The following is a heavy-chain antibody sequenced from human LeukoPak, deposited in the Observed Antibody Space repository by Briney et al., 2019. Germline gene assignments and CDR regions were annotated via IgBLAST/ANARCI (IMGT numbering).Heavy chain of an antibody. V-gene: IGHV3-23*01. CDR3: AKRLAYSGSYFLDY. CDR2: ITYSGGST. D-gene: IGHD3-10*01. CDR1: GFTFSSSG. Sequence: GGSLRLSCTASGFTFSSSGMSWVRQAPGKGLEWVSTITYSGGSTCYADSVKGRFTISRDNSRNTLYLQMHSLRAEDTAVYYCAKRLAYSGSYFLDYWGQGTLVTVSS. J-gene: IGHJ4*02.